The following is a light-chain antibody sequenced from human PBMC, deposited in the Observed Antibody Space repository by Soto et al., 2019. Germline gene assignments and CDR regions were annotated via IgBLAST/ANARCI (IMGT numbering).Light chain of an antibody. V-gene: IGLV1-51*01. Sequence: QSVLTQPPSVSAAPGQKVTISCSGSSSNLGNNYVSWYQQLPGTAPKLLIYDNNKRPSGIPDRFSGSKSGTSATLGITGLQTGDEADYYCGTWDSSLSALYVFGTGTKVPS. CDR2: DNN. CDR3: GTWDSSLSALYV. J-gene: IGLJ1*01. CDR1: SSNLGNNY.